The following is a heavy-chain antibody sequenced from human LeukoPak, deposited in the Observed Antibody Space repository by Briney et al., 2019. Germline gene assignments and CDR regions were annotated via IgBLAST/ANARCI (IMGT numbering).Heavy chain of an antibody. J-gene: IGHJ4*02. V-gene: IGHV1-69*13. D-gene: IGHD1-26*01. CDR3: ARLEWELLDAG. CDR1: GDTFSSYA. CDR2: IIPIFGTA. Sequence: SVKVSCKASGDTFSSYAISWVRQAPGQGLEWMGGIIPIFGTANYAQKFQGRVTITADESTGTAYMELSSLRSEDTAVYYCARLEWELLDAGWGQGTLVTVSS.